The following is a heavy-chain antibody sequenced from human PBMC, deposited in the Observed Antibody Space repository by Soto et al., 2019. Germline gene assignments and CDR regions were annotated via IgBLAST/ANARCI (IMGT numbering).Heavy chain of an antibody. CDR1: GGTFSSYA. Sequence: QVQLVQSGAEVKKPGSSVKVSCKASGGTFSSYAISWVLQAPGQGLEWMGGIIPISGTANYARKFQGRGRITADEATSTAYMALSSLRSEDTAVYYCARSQGSSTSLEIYYYYYYGMDVWGQGTTVTVSS. V-gene: IGHV1-69*01. CDR2: IIPISGTA. CDR3: ARSQGSSTSLEIYYYYYYGMDV. J-gene: IGHJ6*02. D-gene: IGHD2-2*01.